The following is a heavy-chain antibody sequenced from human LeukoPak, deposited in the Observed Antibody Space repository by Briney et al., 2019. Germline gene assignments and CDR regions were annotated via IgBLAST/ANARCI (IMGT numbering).Heavy chain of an antibody. V-gene: IGHV3-9*03. CDR1: GFTFDDYA. CDR2: ISWNSGSI. Sequence: PGGSLRLSCAASGFTFDDYAMHWVRQAPGKGLEWVSGISWNSGSIGYADSVKGRFTISRDNAKNSLYLQMNSLRAEDMALYYCAKGLSVRHNHFSVAFDIWGQGTMVTVSS. CDR3: AKGLSVRHNHFSVAFDI. D-gene: IGHD1-14*01. J-gene: IGHJ3*02.